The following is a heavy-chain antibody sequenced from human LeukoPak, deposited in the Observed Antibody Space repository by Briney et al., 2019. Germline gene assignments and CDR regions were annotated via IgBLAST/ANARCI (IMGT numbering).Heavy chain of an antibody. Sequence: SETLSLPCTVSGGSISSSSYYGGWIRQPPGKGLEWIGSIYYRGSIYYNPSLKGRVTLSVDTSKNQFSLKLSPVTAADTAVYYCARHVPSMIVVVTPYFDYWGQGTLVTVSS. CDR1: GGSISSSSYY. CDR2: IYYRGSI. D-gene: IGHD3-22*01. V-gene: IGHV4-39*01. CDR3: ARHVPSMIVVVTPYFDY. J-gene: IGHJ4*02.